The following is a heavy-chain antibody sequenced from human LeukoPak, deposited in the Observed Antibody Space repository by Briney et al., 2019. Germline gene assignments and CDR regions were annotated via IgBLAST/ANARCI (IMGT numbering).Heavy chain of an antibody. J-gene: IGHJ4*02. CDR3: AKEGYSYGYVDY. CDR2: ISYDGSNK. V-gene: IGHV3-30*18. Sequence: PGGSLRLSCAASGFTFSNYGMHWVRQAPGKGLEWVAVISYDGSNKYYADSVKGRFTISRDNSKNTLYLQMNSLRAEGTAVYYCAKEGYSYGYVDYWGQGTLVTVSS. CDR1: GFTFSNYG. D-gene: IGHD5-18*01.